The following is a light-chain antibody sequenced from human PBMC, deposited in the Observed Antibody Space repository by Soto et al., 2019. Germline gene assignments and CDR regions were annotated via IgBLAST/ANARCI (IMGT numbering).Light chain of an antibody. J-gene: IGKJ1*01. CDR1: QSVSDTH. CDR3: QQYGSSGT. CDR2: DAY. V-gene: IGKV3-20*01. Sequence: ESVLTQSPGSLSLSPGESATLSCRASQSVSDTHVAWYQQRPGQAPRLLIYDAYNRATGIPPRFSGSGSGTDFTLTISRLEPEDFAVYYCQQYGSSGTFGQGTKVDIK.